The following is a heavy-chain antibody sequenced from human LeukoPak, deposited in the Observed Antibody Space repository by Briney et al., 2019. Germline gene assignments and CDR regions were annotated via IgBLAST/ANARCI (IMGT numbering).Heavy chain of an antibody. CDR1: GFTFDGYA. CDR3: AKYANYGSGSYIDNWFDP. Sequence: GRSLRLSCAASGFTFDGYAMHWVRQAPGKGLEWVSGISWNSGTIGYADSVKGRFTISRDNAKNSLYLQMNSLRAEDTALYYCAKYANYGSGSYIDNWFDPWGQGTLVTVSS. J-gene: IGHJ5*02. CDR2: ISWNSGTI. V-gene: IGHV3-9*01. D-gene: IGHD3-10*01.